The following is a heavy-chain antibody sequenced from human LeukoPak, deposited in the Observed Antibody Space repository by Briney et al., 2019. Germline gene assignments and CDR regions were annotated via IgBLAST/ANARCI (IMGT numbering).Heavy chain of an antibody. D-gene: IGHD6-6*01. J-gene: IGHJ5*02. CDR1: GYTFTNNA. Sequence: ASVKVSCKASGYTFTNNAMNWVRQAPGQGLEWMGWINTNTGNPTYVQGFTGRFVFSFDTSVSTAYLQISSLKAEDTAVYYCARGHKQLVLLSWFDPWGQGTLVTVSS. CDR3: ARGHKQLVLLSWFDP. CDR2: INTNTGNP. V-gene: IGHV7-4-1*02.